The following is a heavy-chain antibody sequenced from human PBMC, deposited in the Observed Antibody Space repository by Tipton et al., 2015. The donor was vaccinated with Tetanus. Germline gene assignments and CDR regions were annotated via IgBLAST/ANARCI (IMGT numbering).Heavy chain of an antibody. V-gene: IGHV1-18*01. CDR3: ARDRAVPVQAYGTDV. D-gene: IGHD6-19*01. CDR2: ISPFTGDT. J-gene: IGHJ6*02. Sequence: QLVQSGPEVKKPGASVKVSCKASGYTLTHYGISWVRQAPGQGLEWVGWISPFTGDTEYAQNLQDRLILTTDTSTATAYVEVRSLTSDDTAVYYCARDRAVPVQAYGTDVWGQGTSVTVSS. CDR1: GYTLTHYG.